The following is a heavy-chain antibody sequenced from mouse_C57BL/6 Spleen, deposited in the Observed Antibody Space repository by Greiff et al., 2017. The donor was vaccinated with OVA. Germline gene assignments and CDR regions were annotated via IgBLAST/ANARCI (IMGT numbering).Heavy chain of an antibody. D-gene: IGHD1-1*01. J-gene: IGHJ1*03. CDR3: ASRYYGSSDYWYFDV. CDR2: IYPGDGDT. CDR1: GYAFSSYW. Sequence: VKLQESGAELVKPGASVKISCKASGYAFSSYWMNWVKQRPGKGLEWIGQIYPGDGDTNYNGKFKGKATLTAYKSSSTAYMQLSSLTSEDSEVYFFASRYYGSSDYWYFDVWGTGTTVTVSS. V-gene: IGHV1-80*01.